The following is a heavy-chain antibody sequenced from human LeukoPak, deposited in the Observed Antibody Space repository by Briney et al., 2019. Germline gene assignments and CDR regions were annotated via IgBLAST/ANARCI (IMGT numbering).Heavy chain of an antibody. V-gene: IGHV3-15*01. Sequence: GGSLRLSCAASGFTFSNAWMSWVRRAPGKGLEWVGRIKSKTDGGTTDYAAPVKGRFTISRDDSKNTLYLQMNSLKTEDTAVYYCTTLKRFSGSRPDYWGQGTLVTVSS. J-gene: IGHJ4*02. D-gene: IGHD1-26*01. CDR3: TTLKRFSGSRPDY. CDR2: IKSKTDGGTT. CDR1: GFTFSNAW.